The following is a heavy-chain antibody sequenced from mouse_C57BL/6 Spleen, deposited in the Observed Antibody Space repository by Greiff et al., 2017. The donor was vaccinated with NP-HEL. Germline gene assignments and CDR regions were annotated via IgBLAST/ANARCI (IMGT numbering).Heavy chain of an antibody. J-gene: IGHJ4*01. Sequence: QVQLQQPGAELVKPGASVKLSCKASGYTFTSYWMHWVKQRPGQGLEWIGMIHPNSGSTNYNEKFKSKATLTVDKSSSTAYMQLSSLTSEDSAVYYCARPLWLRREYYYAMDYWGQGTSVTVSS. CDR1: GYTFTSYW. CDR3: ARPLWLRREYYYAMDY. D-gene: IGHD2-2*01. CDR2: IHPNSGST. V-gene: IGHV1-64*01.